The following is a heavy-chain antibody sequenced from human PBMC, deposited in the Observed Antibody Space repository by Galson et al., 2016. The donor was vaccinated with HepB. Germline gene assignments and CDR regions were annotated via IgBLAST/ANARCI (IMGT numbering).Heavy chain of an antibody. CDR3: ARHAGTSYENYYMDV. J-gene: IGHJ6*03. Sequence: ETLSLTCTVSGGSISSSYYWAWIRQPPGKGLEWIASTYYSGTSYYKPSLTSRVTISVDTSKSQFSLKVRSVTAADTAVYYCARHAGTSYENYYMDVWGRGTTVAVSS. CDR2: TYYSGTS. D-gene: IGHD1-7*01. CDR1: GGSISSSYY. V-gene: IGHV4-39*01.